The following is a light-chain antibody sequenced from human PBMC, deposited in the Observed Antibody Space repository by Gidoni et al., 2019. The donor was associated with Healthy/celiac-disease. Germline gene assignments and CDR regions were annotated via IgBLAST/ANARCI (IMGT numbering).Light chain of an antibody. CDR3: QQSYSTHT. CDR1: QSISSY. CDR2: AAS. J-gene: IGKJ4*02. Sequence: DIQMNPSPSSLSASVGDRVTITCRASQSISSYLNWYQQKPGKAPKLLIYAASSLQSGVPSRFSGSGAGTDFTLTISRLQPEDFANYYCQQSYSTHTFGGGTKVEIK. V-gene: IGKV1-39*01.